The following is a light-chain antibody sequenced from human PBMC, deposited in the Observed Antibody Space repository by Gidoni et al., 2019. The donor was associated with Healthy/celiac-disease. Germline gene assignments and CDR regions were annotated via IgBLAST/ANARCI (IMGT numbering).Light chain of an antibody. CDR3: QQANSFPWT. CDR2: AAS. CDR1: QGISSW. J-gene: IGKJ1*01. Sequence: DIQMTQSPSSVSASVGDRVTITCRARQGISSWLAWYQKKPGKAPKLLIYAASSLQSGVPSRFSGSGSGTDFTLTISSLQPEDFATYYCQQANSFPWTFGQGTKVEIK. V-gene: IGKV1-12*01.